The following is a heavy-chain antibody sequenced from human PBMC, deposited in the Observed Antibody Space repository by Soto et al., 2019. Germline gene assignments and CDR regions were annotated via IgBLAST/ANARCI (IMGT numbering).Heavy chain of an antibody. CDR3: ARQVGDSADYNYGMDV. D-gene: IGHD1-26*01. V-gene: IGHV5-51*01. Sequence: PGESLKISCEASGYTFTNYWIGWVRQMPGKGLEWMGMIYPGDSDIKYSPSFQGQVTISADKSISTASLEWSSLKASDTAMYYCARQVGDSADYNYGMDVWGQGTTVTVSS. CDR1: GYTFTNYW. J-gene: IGHJ6*02. CDR2: IYPGDSDI.